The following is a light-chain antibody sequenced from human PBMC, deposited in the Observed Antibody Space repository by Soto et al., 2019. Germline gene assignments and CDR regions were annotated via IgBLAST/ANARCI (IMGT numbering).Light chain of an antibody. Sequence: DIQMTQSPSSLSASVGDRVTITCRASQTIIRYLNWYQQKPGRAPNLLIYAASSLQSGVPSRFSGSGSGTEFTLTISSLQPEDFANYYCQQSYSTLFTFGPGTKVEIK. J-gene: IGKJ3*01. CDR2: AAS. CDR1: QTIIRY. V-gene: IGKV1-39*01. CDR3: QQSYSTLFT.